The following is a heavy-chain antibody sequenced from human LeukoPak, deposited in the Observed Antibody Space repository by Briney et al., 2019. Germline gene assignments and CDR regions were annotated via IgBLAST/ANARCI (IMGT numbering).Heavy chain of an antibody. Sequence: GGSLRLSCAASGFTFSSYEMNWVRQAPGKGLGWVSYISSSGSTIYYADSVKGRFTISRDNAKNSLYLQMNSLRAEDTAVYYCARDQVKGGDIVVVVAATPYYYYGMDVWGQGTTVTVSS. CDR1: GFTFSSYE. CDR2: ISSSGSTI. V-gene: IGHV3-48*03. D-gene: IGHD2-15*01. CDR3: ARDQVKGGDIVVVVAATPYYYYGMDV. J-gene: IGHJ6*02.